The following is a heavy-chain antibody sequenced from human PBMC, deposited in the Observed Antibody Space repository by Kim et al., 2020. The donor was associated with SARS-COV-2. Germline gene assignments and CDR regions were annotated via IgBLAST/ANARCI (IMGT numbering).Heavy chain of an antibody. CDR3: AREGGGYGDYEFLGYDY. CDR2: IKQDGSEK. CDR1: GFTFSSYW. J-gene: IGHJ4*02. Sequence: GGSLRLSCAASGFTFSSYWMSWVRQAPGKGLEWVANIKQDGSEKYYVHSVKGRFTISRDNAKNSLYLQMNSLRAEDTAVYYCAREGGGYGDYEFLGYDYWGQGTLVTVSS. V-gene: IGHV3-7*01. D-gene: IGHD4-17*01.